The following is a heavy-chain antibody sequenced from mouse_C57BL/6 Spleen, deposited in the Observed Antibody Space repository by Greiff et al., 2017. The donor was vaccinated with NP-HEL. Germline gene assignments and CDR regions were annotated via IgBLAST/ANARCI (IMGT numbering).Heavy chain of an antibody. J-gene: IGHJ2*01. CDR1: GYTFTSYW. CDR2: INPSNGGT. CDR3: ARRSYSYYFDY. D-gene: IGHD6-5*01. V-gene: IGHV1-53*01. Sequence: QVHVKQPGTELVKPGASVKLSCKASGYTFTSYWMHWVKQRPGQGLEWIGNINPSNGGTNYNEKFKSKATLTVDKSSSTAYMQLSSLTSEDSAVYYCARRSYSYYFDYWGQGTTLTVSS.